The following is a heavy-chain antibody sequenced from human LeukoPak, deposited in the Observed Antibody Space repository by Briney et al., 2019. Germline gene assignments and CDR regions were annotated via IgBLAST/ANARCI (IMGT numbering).Heavy chain of an antibody. V-gene: IGHV3-30-3*01. J-gene: IGHJ4*02. D-gene: IGHD2-15*01. Sequence: GRSLRLSCAASGFTFSSYAMHWVRQAPGKGLEWVAVISYDGSNKYYADSVKSRFTISRDNSKNTLYLQMNSLRAEDTAVYYCARELVVVAAGFDYWGQGTLVTVSS. CDR3: ARELVVVAAGFDY. CDR2: ISYDGSNK. CDR1: GFTFSSYA.